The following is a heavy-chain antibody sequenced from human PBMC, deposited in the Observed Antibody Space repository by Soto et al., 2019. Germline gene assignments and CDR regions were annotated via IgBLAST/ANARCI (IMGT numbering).Heavy chain of an antibody. CDR2: INSDGSST. J-gene: IGHJ6*02. V-gene: IGHV3-74*01. D-gene: IGHD3-3*01. CDR3: AFVGGLLPVPYHDFWSGYSAMWEWSLDV. CDR1: GFTFSSYW. Sequence: PGGSLRLSCAASGFTFSSYWMHWVRQAPGKGLVWVSRINSDGSSTSYADSVKGRFTISRDNAKNTLYLQMNSLRAEDTAVYYCAFVGGLLPVPYHDFWSGYSAMWEWSLDVWGQGTTVTVSS.